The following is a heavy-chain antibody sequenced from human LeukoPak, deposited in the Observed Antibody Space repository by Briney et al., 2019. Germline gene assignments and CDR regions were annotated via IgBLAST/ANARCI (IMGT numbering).Heavy chain of an antibody. V-gene: IGHV1-18*01. J-gene: IGHJ4*02. Sequence: ASVKVSCKASGYTFTSYGISWVRQAPGQGREWMGWISAYNGNTNYAQKLQGRVTMTTDTSTSTAYMELRSLRSDDTAVYYCARDTCSSTSCYDATFDYWGQGTLVTVSS. CDR3: ARDTCSSTSCYDATFDY. D-gene: IGHD2-2*01. CDR1: GYTFTSYG. CDR2: ISAYNGNT.